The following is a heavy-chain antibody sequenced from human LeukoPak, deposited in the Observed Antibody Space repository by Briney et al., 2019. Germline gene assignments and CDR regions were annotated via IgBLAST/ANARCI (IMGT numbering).Heavy chain of an antibody. Sequence: SGGSLRLSCAASGFTVSSNYMSWVRQAPGKGLEWVSVIYSGGSTYYADSVKGRFTISRDNSKNTLYLQMNSLRAEDTAVYYCARDRLYDSSGYNYYYYGMDVWGQGTTVTVSS. CDR3: ARDRLYDSSGYNYYYYGMDV. D-gene: IGHD3-22*01. CDR2: IYSGGST. V-gene: IGHV3-66*01. J-gene: IGHJ6*02. CDR1: GFTVSSNY.